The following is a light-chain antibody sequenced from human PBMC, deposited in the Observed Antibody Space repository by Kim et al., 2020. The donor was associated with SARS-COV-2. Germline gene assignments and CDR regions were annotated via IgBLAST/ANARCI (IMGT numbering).Light chain of an antibody. V-gene: IGKV1-39*01. CDR2: AAS. CDR1: QSISSH. J-gene: IGKJ3*01. Sequence: DIQMTQSPSTLSASVGDRVTITCRTTQSISSHLNWYQQKPGRAPKLLISAASTLQGGVPSRFSGSGSETDFTLTISSLQPEDFATYFFQQSYIAPFTFGSGTKVDI. CDR3: QQSYIAPFT.